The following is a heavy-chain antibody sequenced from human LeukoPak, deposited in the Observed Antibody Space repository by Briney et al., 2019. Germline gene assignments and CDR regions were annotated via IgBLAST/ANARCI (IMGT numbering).Heavy chain of an antibody. D-gene: IGHD1-26*01. CDR3: ARGREADY. CDR2: IYYSGST. J-gene: IGHJ4*02. V-gene: IGHV4-4*02. CDR1: GGSISSSNW. Sequence: SETLSLTCAVSGGSISSSNWWSWVRQPPGKGLEWIGSIYYSGSTYYNPSLKSRVTISVDTSKNQFSLKLSSVTAADTAVYYCARGREADYWGQGTLVTVSS.